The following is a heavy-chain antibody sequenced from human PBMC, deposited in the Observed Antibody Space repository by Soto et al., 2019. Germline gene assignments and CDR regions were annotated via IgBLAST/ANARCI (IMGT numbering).Heavy chain of an antibody. CDR2: IYYSGST. J-gene: IGHJ4*02. V-gene: IGHV4-31*03. CDR3: AGGVVVADTFDY. D-gene: IGHD2-15*01. CDR1: GGSIGSGGYY. Sequence: SETLSLTCTVSGGSIGSGGYYWSWVRQHPGKGLEWIGYIYYSGSTYYNPSLKSRVTISVDTSKNQFSLKLSSVTAADTAVYYCAGGVVVADTFDYWGQGTLVTVSS.